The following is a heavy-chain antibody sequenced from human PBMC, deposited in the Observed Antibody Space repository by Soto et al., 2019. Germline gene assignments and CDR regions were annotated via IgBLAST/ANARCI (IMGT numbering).Heavy chain of an antibody. CDR2: FDPEDGET. V-gene: IGHV1-24*01. D-gene: IGHD6-6*01. CDR3: ATEWGLPSIAAGYYFDY. J-gene: IGHJ4*02. Sequence: AAVKVSCKVSGYTLTELSMHWVRQAPGKGLEWMGGFDPEDGETIYAQKFQGRVTMTEDTSTDTAYMELSSLRSEDTAVYYCATEWGLPSIAAGYYFDYWGQGTLVTVSS. CDR1: GYTLTELS.